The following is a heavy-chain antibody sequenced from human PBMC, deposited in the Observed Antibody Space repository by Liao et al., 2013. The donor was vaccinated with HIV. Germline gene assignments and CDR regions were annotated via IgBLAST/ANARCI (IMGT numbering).Heavy chain of an antibody. Sequence: QLHLQESGPGLVRPSETLSLTCTVSGGSISSDTYYWGWVRQAPGQGLEWIGSMKYSGTTYCNPSLKSRVTIAVDTSKNQFSLKLSSVTAADTAVYFCARVPMGHYYYYYMDVWGKGTTVIVSS. V-gene: IGHV4-39*07. J-gene: IGHJ6*03. CDR3: ARVPMGHYYYYYMDV. CDR2: MKYSGTT. CDR1: GGSISSDTYY. D-gene: IGHD3-10*01.